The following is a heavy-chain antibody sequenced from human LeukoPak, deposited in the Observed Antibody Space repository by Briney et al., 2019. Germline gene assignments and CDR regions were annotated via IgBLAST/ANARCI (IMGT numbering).Heavy chain of an antibody. CDR2: IIPIFGTA. V-gene: IGHV1-69*13. J-gene: IGHJ6*03. Sequence: ASVKVSCKASGGTFSSYAISWVRQAPGQGLEWMGGIIPIFGTANYAQKFQGRVTITVDESTSTAYMELSSLRSEDTAVYYCARGDGGYSYYYYYMDVWGKGTTVTISS. CDR3: ARGDGGYSYYYYYMDV. D-gene: IGHD5-18*01. CDR1: GGTFSSYA.